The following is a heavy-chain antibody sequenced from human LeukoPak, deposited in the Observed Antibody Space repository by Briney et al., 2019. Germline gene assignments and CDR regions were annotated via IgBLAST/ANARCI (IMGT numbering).Heavy chain of an antibody. CDR3: AIRGSGWVFDY. Sequence: GGSLRLSCAASGFTFSSYAMNWVRQAPGKGLEWVSSISSSGRGTYYADSVKGRFTVSRDNSKNTLYLQMNGLRTEDTAVYYCAIRGSGWVFDYWGQGTLVTVSS. V-gene: IGHV3-23*01. CDR2: ISSSGRGT. CDR1: GFTFSSYA. J-gene: IGHJ4*02. D-gene: IGHD6-19*01.